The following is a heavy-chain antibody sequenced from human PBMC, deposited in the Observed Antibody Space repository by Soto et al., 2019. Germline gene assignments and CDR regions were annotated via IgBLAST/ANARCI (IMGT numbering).Heavy chain of an antibody. V-gene: IGHV3-30-3*01. CDR2: ISYDGSNK. D-gene: IGHD3-10*01. CDR3: ARDLGWFGEIDYFDY. CDR1: GFTFSSYA. Sequence: QVQLVESGGGVVQPGRSLRLSCAASGFTFSSYAMHWVRQAPGKGLEWVAVISYDGSNKYYADSVKGRFTISRDNSKNTLYLQMNSLRAEDTAVYYCARDLGWFGEIDYFDYWGQGTLVTVSS. J-gene: IGHJ4*02.